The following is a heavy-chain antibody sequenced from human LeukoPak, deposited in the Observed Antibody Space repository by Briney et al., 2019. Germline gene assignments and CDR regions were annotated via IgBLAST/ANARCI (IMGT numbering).Heavy chain of an antibody. J-gene: IGHJ5*02. CDR2: IYSGGST. D-gene: IGHD6-13*01. Sequence: PGGSLRLSCAASGFTFSSYAMSWVRQAPGKGLEWVSVIYSGGSTYYADSVKGRFTISRDNSKNTLYLQMNSLRAEDTAVYYCARGGSSLDWFDPWGQGTLVTVSS. CDR1: GFTFSSYA. CDR3: ARGGSSLDWFDP. V-gene: IGHV3-53*01.